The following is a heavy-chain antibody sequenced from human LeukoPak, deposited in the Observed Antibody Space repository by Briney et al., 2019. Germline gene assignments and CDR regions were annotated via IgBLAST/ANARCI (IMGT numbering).Heavy chain of an antibody. CDR2: ISSSSSTI. J-gene: IGHJ3*02. CDR3: ARDGSRGGQQWLVLSDAFDI. Sequence: GGSLRLSCAASGFTFSSYSMNWVRQAPGKGVEWVSYISSSSSTIYYADSVKGRFTISRDNAKNSLYLQMNSLRAEDTAVYYCARDGSRGGQQWLVLSDAFDIRGQGTMVTVSS. V-gene: IGHV3-48*01. D-gene: IGHD6-19*01. CDR1: GFTFSSYS.